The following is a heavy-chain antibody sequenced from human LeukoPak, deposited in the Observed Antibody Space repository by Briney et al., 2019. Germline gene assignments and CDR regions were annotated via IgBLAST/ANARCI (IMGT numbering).Heavy chain of an antibody. D-gene: IGHD3-22*01. CDR2: ISSSGSTI. V-gene: IGHV3-48*03. CDR1: GFTFSSCE. Sequence: GGSLRLSCAASGFTFSSCEMNWVRQAPGKGLEWVSYISSSGSTIYYADSVKGRFTISRDNAKNSLYLQMNSLRAEDTAVYYCARVPSDYYDSSGYYSPLDYWGQGTLGTVSS. CDR3: ARVPSDYYDSSGYYSPLDY. J-gene: IGHJ4*02.